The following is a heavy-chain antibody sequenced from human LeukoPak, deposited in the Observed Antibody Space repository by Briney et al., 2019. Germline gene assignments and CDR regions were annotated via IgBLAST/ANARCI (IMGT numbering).Heavy chain of an antibody. V-gene: IGHV3-74*01. CDR3: ARGRGSRWELLRFEGYFEY. CDR1: GFTFSSYW. CDR2: INTDGSST. J-gene: IGHJ4*02. Sequence: PGGSLRLSCAASGFTFSSYWMHWVRQAPGKGLVWVSRINTDGSSTSYADSVKGRFTISRDNAKDTVYLQMNSLRAEDTAVYYCARGRGSRWELLRFEGYFEYWGQGTLVTASS. D-gene: IGHD1-26*01.